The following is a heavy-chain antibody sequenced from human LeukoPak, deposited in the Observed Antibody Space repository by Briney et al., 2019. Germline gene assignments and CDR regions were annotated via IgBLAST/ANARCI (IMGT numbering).Heavy chain of an antibody. J-gene: IGHJ4*02. Sequence: GGSLRLSCAASGFTFSSYNMQWVRQAPSKGLEWVTFIGFDGKSKYYADSVKGRFTVSRDNSKNTLSLQMISLRAEDTAVYHCAKVPKSTGWTADFWGQGTLVTVSS. CDR2: IGFDGKSK. CDR1: GFTFSSYN. CDR3: AKVPKSTGWTADF. D-gene: IGHD3-9*01. V-gene: IGHV3-30*02.